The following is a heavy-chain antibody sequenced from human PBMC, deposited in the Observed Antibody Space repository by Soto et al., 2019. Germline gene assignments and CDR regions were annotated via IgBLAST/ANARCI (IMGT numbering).Heavy chain of an antibody. V-gene: IGHV2-5*01. CDR2: IYWNDDK. CDR3: AHRGLRMVYAAWLRVDAFDI. Sequence: SGPTLVNPTQTLTLTCTFSGFSLSTSGVGVGWIRQPPGKALEWLALIYWNDDKRYSPSLKSRLTITKDTSKNQVVLTMTNMDPVDTATYYCAHRGLRMVYAAWLRVDAFDIWGQGTMVTVSS. J-gene: IGHJ3*02. D-gene: IGHD2-8*01. CDR1: GFSLSTSGVG.